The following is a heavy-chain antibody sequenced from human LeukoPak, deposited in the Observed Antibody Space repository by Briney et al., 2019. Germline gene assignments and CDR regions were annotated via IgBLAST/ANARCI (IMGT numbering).Heavy chain of an antibody. J-gene: IGHJ4*02. Sequence: PSETLSLTCTVSGGSISSYFWSWIRQPAGKRLEWIGRISTSAITNYNPSLKSRVTMSVDTSKNQFSLKLSSVTAADTAMYYCARVADYYDTSGYYQQGVSDYWGQGTLVTVSS. CDR1: GGSISSYF. D-gene: IGHD3-22*01. CDR2: ISTSAIT. CDR3: ARVADYYDTSGYYQQGVSDY. V-gene: IGHV4-4*07.